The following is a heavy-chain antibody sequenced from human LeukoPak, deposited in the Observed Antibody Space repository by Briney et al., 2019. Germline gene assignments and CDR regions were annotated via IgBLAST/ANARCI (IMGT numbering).Heavy chain of an antibody. CDR2: ISGSAGST. V-gene: IGHV3-23*01. Sequence: PGGSLRLSCAAAGFTFRSYGMSWVRQAPGKGLEWVSGISGSAGSTYYVDSVKGRFTISRDNSKSTLYLQMSSLRAEDTAVYYCARDLEYCSGGTCRGSDYWGQGTLVTVSS. D-gene: IGHD2-15*01. CDR1: GFTFRSYG. CDR3: ARDLEYCSGGTCRGSDY. J-gene: IGHJ4*02.